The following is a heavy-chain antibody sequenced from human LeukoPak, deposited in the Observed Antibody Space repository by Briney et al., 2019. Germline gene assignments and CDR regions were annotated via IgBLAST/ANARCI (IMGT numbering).Heavy chain of an antibody. Sequence: GGSLRLSCAVSGFTCSSCWMNWVRQAPGKGLEWVATVNEDGTAKFYVDSVKGRFTIFRDNTRSSLDLQMNSLAVDDTAMYYCEAPATAWGQGTLVTVSS. J-gene: IGHJ5*02. CDR2: VNEDGTAK. CDR3: EAPATA. V-gene: IGHV3-7*01. CDR1: GFTCSSCW.